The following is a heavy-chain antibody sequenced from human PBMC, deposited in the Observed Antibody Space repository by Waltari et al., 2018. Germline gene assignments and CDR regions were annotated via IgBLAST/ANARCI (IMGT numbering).Heavy chain of an antibody. CDR2: INAGNGNT. CDR1: GYTFTSYA. CDR3: ARGGTVQGVYYYYYGMDV. V-gene: IGHV1-3*01. Sequence: QVQLVQSGAEVKKPGASVKVSCKASGYTFTSYAMHWVGQAPGQRLEWRGWINAGNGNTKYSQKFQGRVTITRETSASTAYMELSSLRSEETAVYYCARGGTVQGVYYYYYGMDVWGQGTTVTVSS. J-gene: IGHJ6*02. D-gene: IGHD2-15*01.